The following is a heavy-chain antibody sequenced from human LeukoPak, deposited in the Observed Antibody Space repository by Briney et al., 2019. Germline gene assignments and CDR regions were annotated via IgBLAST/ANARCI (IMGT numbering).Heavy chain of an antibody. CDR1: GFSVSVNY. CDR2: IYSGGNT. J-gene: IGHJ3*02. CDR3: ARAVGFHDPFDI. V-gene: IGHV3-66*02. Sequence: GGSPRLSCAASGFSVSVNYMTWVRQAPGKGLEWVSVIYSGGNTYYSDSVKGRFTISRDNSKNTLFLQMNSLKSEDTAMYYCARAVGFHDPFDIWGQGTVVAVSS. D-gene: IGHD3-3*01.